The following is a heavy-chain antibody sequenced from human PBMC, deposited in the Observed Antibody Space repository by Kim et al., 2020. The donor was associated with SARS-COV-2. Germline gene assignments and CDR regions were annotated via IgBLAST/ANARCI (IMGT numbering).Heavy chain of an antibody. V-gene: IGHV4-39*01. CDR2: IYYSGST. D-gene: IGHD2-15*01. J-gene: IGHJ4*01. CDR3: ARQSRFGVVVAAPYYFDY. CDR1: GGSISSSSYY. Sequence: SETLSLTCTVSGGSISSSSYYWGWIRQPPGKGLEWIGSIYYSGSTYYNPSLKSRVTISVDTSKNQFSLKLSSVTAADTAVYYCARQSRFGVVVAAPYYFDYWGHGTLVTVSS.